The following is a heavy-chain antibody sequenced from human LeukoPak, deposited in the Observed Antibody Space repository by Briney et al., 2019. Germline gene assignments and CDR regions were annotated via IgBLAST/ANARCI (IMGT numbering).Heavy chain of an antibody. V-gene: IGHV3-30*18. D-gene: IGHD2-15*01. Sequence: QPGRSLRLSCAASGFTFSSYGMHWVRQAPGKGLEWVAVISYDGSNKYYADSVKGRFTISRDNSKNTLYLQMNSLRAEDTAVHYCAKDKWEVVAATPVLSAFDIWGQGTMVTVSS. CDR2: ISYDGSNK. CDR1: GFTFSSYG. J-gene: IGHJ3*02. CDR3: AKDKWEVVAATPVLSAFDI.